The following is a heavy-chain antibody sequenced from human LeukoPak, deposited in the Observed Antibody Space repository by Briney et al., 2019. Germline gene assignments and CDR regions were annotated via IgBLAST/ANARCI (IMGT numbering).Heavy chain of an antibody. Sequence: PSETLSLTCTVPGDSISTSNSYWGWIRQPPGKGLEWIGSIYYSGNTYYNASLKSQVSISIDTSKNQFSLRLTSVTAADTAVYYCARQTGSGLFILPGGQGTLVTVSS. J-gene: IGHJ4*02. CDR1: GDSISTSNSY. CDR3: ARQTGSGLFILP. V-gene: IGHV4-39*01. CDR2: IYYSGNT. D-gene: IGHD3/OR15-3a*01.